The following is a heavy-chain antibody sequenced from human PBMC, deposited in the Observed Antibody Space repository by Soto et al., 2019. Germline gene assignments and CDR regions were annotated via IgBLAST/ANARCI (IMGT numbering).Heavy chain of an antibody. J-gene: IGHJ4*02. D-gene: IGHD2-21*01. V-gene: IGHV3-53*01. CDR3: ARGFQSSFGY. CDR2: IYRGGST. CDR1: GFTVSNSY. Sequence: GGSLRLSCAASGFTVSNSYMGWVRQAPGKGLEWVSFIYRGGSTHYADSVKGRFTISRDSSKNTVYLQMNSLRAEDTAVYYCARGFQSSFGYWGQGTLVTVSS.